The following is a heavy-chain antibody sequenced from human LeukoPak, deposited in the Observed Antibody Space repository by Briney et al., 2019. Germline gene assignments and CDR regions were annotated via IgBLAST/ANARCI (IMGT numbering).Heavy chain of an antibody. CDR3: ARDKYGSGSYFDY. Sequence: GGSLRLSCAASGVTFSSYGMHWVRQAPGKGLEWVAVIWYDGSNKYYADSVKGRFTISRDNSKNTLYLQMNSLRAEDTAVYYCARDKYGSGSYFDYWGQGTLVTVSS. V-gene: IGHV3-33*01. D-gene: IGHD3-10*01. CDR1: GVTFSSYG. J-gene: IGHJ4*02. CDR2: IWYDGSNK.